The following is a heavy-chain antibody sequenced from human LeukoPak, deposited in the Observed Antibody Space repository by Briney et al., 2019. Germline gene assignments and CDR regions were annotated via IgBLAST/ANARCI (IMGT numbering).Heavy chain of an antibody. CDR2: LYTSGST. D-gene: IGHD6-13*01. V-gene: IGHV4-4*07. CDR3: ARDTGAGAVDH. CDR1: GGSISSYY. Sequence: SETLSLTCTVSGGSISSYYWSWIRQPAGQGQEWIGRLYTSGSTNYNPSLKSRVTMSVDTSKNQFSLKLSSVTAADTAVYYCARDTGAGAVDHWGQGTLVTVSS. J-gene: IGHJ4*02.